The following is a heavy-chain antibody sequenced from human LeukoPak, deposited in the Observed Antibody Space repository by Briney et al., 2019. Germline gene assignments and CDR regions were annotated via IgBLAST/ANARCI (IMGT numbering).Heavy chain of an antibody. CDR1: GFNFDDYS. CDR3: AKDRTYSGYDALDY. V-gene: IGHV3-9*01. CDR2: ISWNSGSA. D-gene: IGHD5-12*01. J-gene: IGHJ4*02. Sequence: GGPLRLSCAASGFNFDDYSMHRIRQAPGKGLEWVSGISWNSGSAGYADSVKGRFTISRDNAKNSLYLQMNSLRTEDTALYYCAKDRTYSGYDALDYWGQGTLVTVSS.